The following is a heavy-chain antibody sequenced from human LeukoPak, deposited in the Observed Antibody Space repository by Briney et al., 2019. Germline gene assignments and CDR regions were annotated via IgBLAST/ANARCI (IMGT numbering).Heavy chain of an antibody. CDR2: IGSSRSDI. V-gene: IGHV3-21*01. J-gene: IGHJ4*02. Sequence: GGSLRLSCAASGFTFSSYSMNWVRQAPGKGLEWVSSIGSSRSDIYYVDSVKGRFTISRDNAKNSLYLQMNSLRAEDTAVYYCAASTKLTAMGDYWGQGTLVSVS. D-gene: IGHD5-18*01. CDR1: GFTFSSYS. CDR3: AASTKLTAMGDY.